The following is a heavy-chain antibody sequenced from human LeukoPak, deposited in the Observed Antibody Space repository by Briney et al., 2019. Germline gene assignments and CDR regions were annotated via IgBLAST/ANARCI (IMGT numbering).Heavy chain of an antibody. D-gene: IGHD3-10*01. CDR3: ARTTYYRPRVVSD. Sequence: SETLSLTCAVYGGSFSGYSWTWIRQPPGKGLEWIGEITHSGSTNYNPSLGGRVIISSDTSKNQFPLELRSVTAADTAMYFCARTTYYRPRVVSDWSRGTLVTVSS. J-gene: IGHJ4*02. V-gene: IGHV4-34*01. CDR2: ITHSGST. CDR1: GGSFSGYS.